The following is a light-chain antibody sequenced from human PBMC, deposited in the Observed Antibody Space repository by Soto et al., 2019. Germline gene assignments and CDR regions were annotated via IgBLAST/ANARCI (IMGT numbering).Light chain of an antibody. CDR2: DAS. V-gene: IGKV3D-15*01. CDR1: QSVSSY. Sequence: EIVLTQSPGSLSLSPGERATLSYRASQSVSSYLAWYQQKPGQAPRLLIYDASNRATGIPARFSGSGSGTEFTLTISSLQSEDFTVYYCQQYNKWPLTFGQGTKVDIK. J-gene: IGKJ1*01. CDR3: QQYNKWPLT.